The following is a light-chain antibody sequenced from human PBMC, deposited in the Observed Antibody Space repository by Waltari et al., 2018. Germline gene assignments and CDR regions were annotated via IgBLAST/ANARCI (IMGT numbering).Light chain of an antibody. CDR2: EET. CDR3: CSHTGSNTWV. V-gene: IGLV2-23*01. Sequence: QSALTQPASVSGSPGQPITISCTGTSSYNLVSWYQQYPGEAPKVVSFEETKRPSGVFNRFSAAKAGNTASLTISGLQAEDEADYYCCSHTGSNTWVFGGGTKVTVL. J-gene: IGLJ3*02. CDR1: SSYNL.